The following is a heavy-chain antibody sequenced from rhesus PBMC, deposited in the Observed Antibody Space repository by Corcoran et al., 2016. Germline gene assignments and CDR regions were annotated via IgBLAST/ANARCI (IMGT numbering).Heavy chain of an antibody. CDR3: AKRGATEGGIDY. Sequence: EVQLVESGGGVVQPGGSLRLSCAASGFTFSSYGMSWFRQAPGNGLDWVSYISNVGGSTYYADSVKVRFTISRANSKNTLSLQMNSRRAEDTAVYYCAKRGATEGGIDYLGQGVLVTVSS. D-gene: IGHD1-26*01. J-gene: IGHJ4*01. V-gene: IGHV3S5*01. CDR1: GFTFSSYG. CDR2: ISNVGGST.